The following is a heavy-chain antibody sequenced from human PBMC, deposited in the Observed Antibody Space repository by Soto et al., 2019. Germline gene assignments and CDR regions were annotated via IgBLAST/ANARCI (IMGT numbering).Heavy chain of an antibody. D-gene: IGHD3-22*01. V-gene: IGHV4-59*04. Sequence: SETLSLTCSVSGGSTSSYYWSWIRQPPGKGLEWIGYIYHSGSTYYNPSLKSRVTISVDRSKNQISLKLTSVTAADTAVYYCARHRQRHFFDIDYWSQGTLVTVSS. CDR1: GGSTSSYY. CDR2: IYHSGST. J-gene: IGHJ4*02. CDR3: ARHRQRHFFDIDY.